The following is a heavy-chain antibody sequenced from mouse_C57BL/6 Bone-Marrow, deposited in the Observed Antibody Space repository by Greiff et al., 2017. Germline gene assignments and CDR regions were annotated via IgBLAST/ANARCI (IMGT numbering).Heavy chain of an antibody. Sequence: QVQLKQPGAELVKPGASVKLSCKASGYTFTSYWMHWVKQRPGQGLEWIGMIHPNSGSTNYNEKFKSKATLTVDKSSSTAYMQLSSLTSEDSAVYYCARGTGTRFDYWGQGTTRTVSS. D-gene: IGHD4-1*01. J-gene: IGHJ2*01. CDR1: GYTFTSYW. CDR2: IHPNSGST. V-gene: IGHV1-64*01. CDR3: ARGTGTRFDY.